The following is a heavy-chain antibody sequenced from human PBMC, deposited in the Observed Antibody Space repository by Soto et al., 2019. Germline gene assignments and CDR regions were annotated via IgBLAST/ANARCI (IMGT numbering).Heavy chain of an antibody. Sequence: QVQLQESGPGLVKPSQTLSLTCTVSGGSISSGDYYWSWIRQPPGKGLEWIGYIYYSGSTYYNPSLKSRVTISVDTSKNQFSLKLSSVTAADTAVYYCARSLYDFWSESPEGWFDPWGQGTLVTVSS. CDR2: IYYSGST. D-gene: IGHD3-3*01. J-gene: IGHJ5*02. V-gene: IGHV4-30-4*01. CDR3: ARSLYDFWSESPEGWFDP. CDR1: GGSISSGDYY.